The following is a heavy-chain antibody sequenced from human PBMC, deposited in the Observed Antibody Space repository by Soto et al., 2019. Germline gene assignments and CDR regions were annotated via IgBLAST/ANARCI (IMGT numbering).Heavy chain of an antibody. CDR1: GDSVSSNTAA. V-gene: IGHV6-1*01. J-gene: IGHJ4*02. D-gene: IGHD6-19*01. CDR2: TYYRSNWRH. Sequence: SRSLSLTCGISGDSVSSNTAAWNWIRSSPSGGLEWLGRTYYRSNWRHDYAVSVKSRITVNPDTSKNHFSLQLNSVTPDDTAVYYCARGVAGSGFDLWGQGTLVTVSS. CDR3: ARGVAGSGFDL.